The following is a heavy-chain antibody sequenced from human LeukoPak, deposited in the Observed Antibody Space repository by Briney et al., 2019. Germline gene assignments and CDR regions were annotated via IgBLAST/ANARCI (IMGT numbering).Heavy chain of an antibody. CDR1: GYTFTSYY. CDR2: INPSGGST. J-gene: IGHJ3*02. V-gene: IGHV1-46*01. Sequence: ASVKVSCKASGYTFTSYYMHWVRQAPGQGLEWMGIINPSGGSTSYAQKFQGRVTMTRDMSTSIVYMELSSLRSEDTAVYYCAREAIAAYDAFDIWGQGTMVTVSS. CDR3: AREAIAAYDAFDI. D-gene: IGHD6-13*01.